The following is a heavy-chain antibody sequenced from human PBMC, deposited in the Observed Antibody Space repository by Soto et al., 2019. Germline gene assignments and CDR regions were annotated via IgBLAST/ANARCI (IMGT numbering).Heavy chain of an antibody. V-gene: IGHV4-59*08. CDR2: IYYSGST. Sequence: QVQLQESGPGLVKPSETLSLTCTVSGGSISSYYWSWIRQPPGKGLEWIGDIYYSGSTNYNPSLTRRVSISVYTSKNQFSLKLSSVTAADAAVYYCARHLLLYYYDSSGYYLRDAFDIWGQGTMDTVSS. D-gene: IGHD3-22*01. CDR3: ARHLLLYYYDSSGYYLRDAFDI. CDR1: GGSISSYY. J-gene: IGHJ3*02.